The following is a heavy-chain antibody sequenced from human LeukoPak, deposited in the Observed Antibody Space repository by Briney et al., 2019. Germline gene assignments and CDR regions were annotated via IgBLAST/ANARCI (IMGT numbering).Heavy chain of an antibody. Sequence: GRSLRLSCAASGFTFSSYGMHWVRQAPGKGLEWVAVIWYDGSNKYYADSVKGRFTISRDNSKNTLYLQMNSLRGEDTAVYYCARDPGYTGTALDYWGQGTLVTVSS. CDR3: ARDPGYTGTALDY. D-gene: IGHD6-13*01. V-gene: IGHV3-33*01. J-gene: IGHJ4*02. CDR2: IWYDGSNK. CDR1: GFTFSSYG.